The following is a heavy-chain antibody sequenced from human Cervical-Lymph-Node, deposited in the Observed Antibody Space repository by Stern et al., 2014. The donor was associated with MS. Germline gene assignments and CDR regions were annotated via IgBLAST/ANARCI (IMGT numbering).Heavy chain of an antibody. CDR3: ARDERVWSY. CDR1: GSSFSSYA. J-gene: IGHJ4*02. Sequence: VHLVESGAEVKKPGSSVRISCTATGSSFSSYAFSWVRQAPGQGLEWMGGIVPIFGTAQYAQRFRDRLTISADKSTRTGYMELSGLTTDDTAVYFCARDERVWSYWGQGTLITVSS. CDR2: IVPIFGTA. D-gene: IGHD2-21*01. V-gene: IGHV1-69*06.